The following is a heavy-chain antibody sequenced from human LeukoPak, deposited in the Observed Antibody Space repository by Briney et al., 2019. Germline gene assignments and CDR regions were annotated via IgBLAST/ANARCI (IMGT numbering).Heavy chain of an antibody. J-gene: IGHJ3*02. V-gene: IGHV1-46*01. CDR2: INPSGGST. CDR1: GYTFTSYY. D-gene: IGHD1-26*01. Sequence: ASVKVSCKASGYTFTSYYMHWVRQAPGQGLEWTGIINPSGGSTSYAQKFQGRVTMTRDMSTSTVYMELSSMRSEDTAVYYCARTSALSNCGSSRNRDFDIWGQGTMVTVSS. CDR3: ARTSALSNCGSSRNRDFDI.